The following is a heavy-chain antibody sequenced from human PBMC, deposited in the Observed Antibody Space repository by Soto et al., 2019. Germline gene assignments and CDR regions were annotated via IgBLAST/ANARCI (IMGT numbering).Heavy chain of an antibody. V-gene: IGHV4-59*01. J-gene: IGHJ4*02. CDR2: IYYSGST. D-gene: IGHD3-22*01. Sequence: LSLTCTVSGGSISSYYWSWIRQPPGKGLEWIGYIYYSGSTNYNPSLKSRVTISVDTSKNQFSLKLSSVTAADTAVYYCARGFRPYYYDSSGYFFDYWGQGTLVTVSS. CDR3: ARGFRPYYYDSSGYFFDY. CDR1: GGSISSYY.